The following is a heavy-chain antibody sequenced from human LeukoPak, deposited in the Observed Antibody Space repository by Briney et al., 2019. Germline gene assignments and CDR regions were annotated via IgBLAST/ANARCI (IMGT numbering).Heavy chain of an antibody. CDR2: TSGNGDNT. Sequence: GGSLRLSCAASGFTFSDFAMSWVRQAPGKGLEWVSATSGNGDNTYYADSVKGRFTISRDNSKNTLYLQMNSLRAEDTAVYYCARGPSYYYDSSGYRYWGQGTLVTVSS. CDR1: GFTFSDFA. CDR3: ARGPSYYYDSSGYRY. V-gene: IGHV3-23*01. D-gene: IGHD3-22*01. J-gene: IGHJ4*02.